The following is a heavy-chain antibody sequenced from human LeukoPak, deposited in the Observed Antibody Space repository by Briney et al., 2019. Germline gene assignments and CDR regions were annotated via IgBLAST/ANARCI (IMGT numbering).Heavy chain of an antibody. Sequence: ASVKVSCKASGYTFTSYAMHWVRQAPGQRLEWMGWINAGNGNTKYSQKFQGRVTITRDTSASTAYMELSSLRSENTAVYYCARGRLLWFGELLYDPRIDYWGQGTLVTVSS. D-gene: IGHD3-10*01. CDR2: INAGNGNT. CDR3: ARGRLLWFGELLYDPRIDY. V-gene: IGHV1-3*01. CDR1: GYTFTSYA. J-gene: IGHJ4*02.